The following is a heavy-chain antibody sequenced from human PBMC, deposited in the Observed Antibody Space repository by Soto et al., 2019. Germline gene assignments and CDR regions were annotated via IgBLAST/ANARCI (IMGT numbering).Heavy chain of an antibody. CDR2: ISAYNGDT. CDR1: GYTFSSDG. D-gene: IGHD2-2*01. CDR3: ARTRLDCRGTSCYDY. Sequence: ASVKVSCTAYGYTFSSDGMGCVRQAPGQGLEWVAWISAYNGDTKYAQKVQGRVTMTTDTTTDTAYMDLRSLRSVDTAVYYCARTRLDCRGTSCYDYWGQGTLVTVSS. V-gene: IGHV1-18*04. J-gene: IGHJ4*02.